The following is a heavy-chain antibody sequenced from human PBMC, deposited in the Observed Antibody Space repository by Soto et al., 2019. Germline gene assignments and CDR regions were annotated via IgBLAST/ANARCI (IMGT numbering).Heavy chain of an antibody. CDR3: ARLTTGTTGAFDI. CDR1: GFTFSDYY. D-gene: IGHD4-17*01. J-gene: IGHJ3*02. Sequence: QVQLVESGGGLVKPGGSLRLSCAASGFTFSDYYMSWIRQAPGKGLEWVSYISSSSSYTNYADSVKGRFTISRDNAKNSLYLQMNSLRAEDTAGYYGARLTTGTTGAFDIWGQGTMVTVSS. CDR2: ISSSSSYT. V-gene: IGHV3-11*06.